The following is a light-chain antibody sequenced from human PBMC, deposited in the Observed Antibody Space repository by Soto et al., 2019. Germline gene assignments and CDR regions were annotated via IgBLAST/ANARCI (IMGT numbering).Light chain of an antibody. CDR1: QDIYNS. CDR3: QHYDNLPPT. CDR2: AAS. Sequence: DIQMTQSPSSLSAFVGDRVTITCQASQDIYNSLNWYQQKPGKAPKLLIYAASNLETGVPSRFSGRGSGTDFTFTISSLQPEDIATYYCQHYDNLPPTFGPGTKVDIK. V-gene: IGKV1-33*01. J-gene: IGKJ3*01.